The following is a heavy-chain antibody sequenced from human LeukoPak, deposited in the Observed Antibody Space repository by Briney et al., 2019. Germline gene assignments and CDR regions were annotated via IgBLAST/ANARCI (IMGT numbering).Heavy chain of an antibody. CDR3: AREWPLGFLSLVVVPAAMSEGFDY. J-gene: IGHJ4*02. CDR1: GYTFTSYY. V-gene: IGHV1-46*01. CDR2: INPSGGST. D-gene: IGHD2-2*01. Sequence: ASVKVSCKASGYTFTSYYMHWVRQVPGQGLEWMGIINPSGGSTSYAQKFQGRVTMTRDTSTSTVYMELSSLRSEDTAVYYCAREWPLGFLSLVVVPAAMSEGFDYWGQGTLVTVSS.